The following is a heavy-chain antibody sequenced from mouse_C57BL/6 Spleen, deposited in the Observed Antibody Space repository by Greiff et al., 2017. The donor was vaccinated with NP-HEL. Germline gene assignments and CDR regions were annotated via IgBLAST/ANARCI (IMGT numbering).Heavy chain of an antibody. D-gene: IGHD3-2*02. CDR2: ISYDGSN. Sequence: LVESGPGLVKPSQSLSLTCSVTGYSITSGYYWNWIRQFPGNKLEWMGYISYDGSNNYNPSLKNRISITRDTSKNQFFLKLNSVTTEDTATYYCAREAQVYAMDYWGQGTSVTVSS. V-gene: IGHV3-6*01. J-gene: IGHJ4*01. CDR3: AREAQVYAMDY. CDR1: GYSITSGYY.